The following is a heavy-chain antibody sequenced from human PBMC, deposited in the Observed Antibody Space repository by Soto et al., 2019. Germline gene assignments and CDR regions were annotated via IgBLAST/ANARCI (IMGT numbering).Heavy chain of an antibody. V-gene: IGHV1-69*01. J-gene: IGHJ4*02. CDR2: IIPIFGTP. Sequence: QVQLVQSGAEVKEPGSSVKVSCKASGDTFNKYAFNWVRQAPGQGLEWMGGIIPIFGTPNYAQRVQGRVTITADESTSTAYMELSSLRSEDTAVYYCARGIDYGGVNRIDYWGQGTLVTVSS. CDR1: GDTFNKYA. D-gene: IGHD4-17*01. CDR3: ARGIDYGGVNRIDY.